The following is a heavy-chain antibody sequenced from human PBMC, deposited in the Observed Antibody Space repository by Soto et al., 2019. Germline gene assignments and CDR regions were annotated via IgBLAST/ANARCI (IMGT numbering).Heavy chain of an antibody. CDR1: GFTFSSYG. D-gene: IGHD3-22*01. CDR3: AKDGLPHYYDSSGYEYFQH. J-gene: IGHJ1*01. V-gene: IGHV3-30*18. CDR2: ISYDGSNK. Sequence: GGSLRLSCAASGFTFSSYGMHWVRQAPGKGLEWVAVISYDGSNKYYADSVKGRFTISRDNSKNTLYLQMNSLRAEDTAVYYCAKDGLPHYYDSSGYEYFQHWGQGTLVTVSS.